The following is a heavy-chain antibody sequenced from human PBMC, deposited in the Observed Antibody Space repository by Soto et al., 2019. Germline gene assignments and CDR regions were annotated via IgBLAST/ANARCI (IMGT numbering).Heavy chain of an antibody. CDR2: ISGSGGST. CDR3: AKDDCSGGSCPYYYYYYGMDV. J-gene: IGHJ6*02. V-gene: IGHV3-23*01. D-gene: IGHD2-15*01. Sequence: GGSLRLSCAASGFTFSSYAMSWVRQAPGKGLEWVSAISGSGGSTYYADSVKGRFTISRDNSKNTLYLQMNSLRAEDTAVYYCAKDDCSGGSCPYYYYYYGMDVWGQGTTVTVSS. CDR1: GFTFSSYA.